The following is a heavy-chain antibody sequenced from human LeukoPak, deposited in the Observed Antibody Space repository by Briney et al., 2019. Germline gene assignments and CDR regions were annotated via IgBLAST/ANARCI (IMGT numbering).Heavy chain of an antibody. CDR1: GYTFTSYY. CDR2: INPSGGST. J-gene: IGHJ6*03. V-gene: IGHV1-46*01. CDR3: ARDGVAASDYYYYYYMDV. Sequence: GASVKVSCKASGYTFTSYYMHWVPQAPGQGLEWMGIINPSGGSTSYAQKFQGRVNMTRDMSTSTVYMELSSLRSEDTAVYYCARDGVAASDYYYYYYMDVWGKGTTVTVSS. D-gene: IGHD6-13*01.